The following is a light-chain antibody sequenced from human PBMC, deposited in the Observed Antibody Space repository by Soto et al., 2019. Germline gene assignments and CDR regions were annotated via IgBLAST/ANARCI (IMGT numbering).Light chain of an antibody. CDR1: QSISSY. CDR2: AAS. CDR3: QQGYSTPRVT. J-gene: IGKJ2*01. Sequence: DIQITQSPSSLSASVGDRVTITCRASQSISSYLNWYQQKPGKAPKLLIYAASSLQSGVPSRFSGSGSGTHFTLTISSLQPEDFATYYCQQGYSTPRVTFGQGTKLEIK. V-gene: IGKV1-39*01.